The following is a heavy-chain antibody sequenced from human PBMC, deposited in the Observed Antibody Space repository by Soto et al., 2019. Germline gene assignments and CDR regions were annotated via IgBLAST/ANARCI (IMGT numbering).Heavy chain of an antibody. CDR2: IRRSGDYT. D-gene: IGHD1-1*01. J-gene: IGHJ6*02. V-gene: IGHV3-21*01. CDR3: ARTTSLGGMDV. Sequence: EVQLVESGGGLVMPGGSLRLSCIASGFSFSTYSMNWVRQAPGKGLEWVSSIRRSGDYTYYADSLKGRFTISRDNAKNSRSRQMTSLRAEDTAVYYCARTTSLGGMDVWGQGTTVTVSS. CDR1: GFSFSTYS.